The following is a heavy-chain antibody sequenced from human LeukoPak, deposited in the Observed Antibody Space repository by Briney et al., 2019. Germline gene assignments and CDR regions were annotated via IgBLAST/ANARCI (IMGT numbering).Heavy chain of an antibody. CDR2: IYHSGST. V-gene: IGHV4-4*02. Sequence: SGTLSLTCAVSGGSISSSNWWSWVRQPPGKGLEWIGEIYHSGSTNYNPSLKSRVTISVDKSKNQFSLKLSSVTAADTAVYYCARDKSSVLDYGGNAYYYYGMDVWGQGTTVTVSS. D-gene: IGHD4-23*01. J-gene: IGHJ6*02. CDR3: ARDKSSVLDYGGNAYYYYGMDV. CDR1: GGSISSSNW.